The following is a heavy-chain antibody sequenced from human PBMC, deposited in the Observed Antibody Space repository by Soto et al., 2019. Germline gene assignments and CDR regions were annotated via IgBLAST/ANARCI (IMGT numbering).Heavy chain of an antibody. CDR2: INHSGST. CDR3: ARSKITSDYFDY. Sequence: SETLSLTCAVYGGSFSGYYWSWIRQPPGKGLEWIGEINHSGSTNYNPSLKSRVTISVDTSKNQFSLKLSSVTAADTAVYYCARSKITSDYFDYWGQGTLVTSPQ. D-gene: IGHD3-10*01. CDR1: GGSFSGYY. J-gene: IGHJ4*02. V-gene: IGHV4-34*01.